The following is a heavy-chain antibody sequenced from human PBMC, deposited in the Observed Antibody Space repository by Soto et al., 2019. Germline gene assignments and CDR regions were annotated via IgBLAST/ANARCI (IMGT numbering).Heavy chain of an antibody. CDR1: GFTFSSYS. D-gene: IGHD1-1*01. V-gene: IGHV3-30*18. CDR3: AKDPFNSSPGTGPGTRGLDY. Sequence: GGSLRLSCAASGFTFSSYSMHWVRQAPGKGLDWMTFISYDGNNQWYADSVKGRFTISRDNSKNTVYLQMNSLRPEDTAVYFCAKDPFNSSPGTGPGTRGLDYWGQGXPVTVYS. CDR2: ISYDGNNQ. J-gene: IGHJ4*02.